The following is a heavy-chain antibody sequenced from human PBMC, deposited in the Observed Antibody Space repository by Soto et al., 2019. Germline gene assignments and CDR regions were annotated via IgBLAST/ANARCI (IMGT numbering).Heavy chain of an antibody. CDR2: TYYRSQFYH. V-gene: IGHV6-1*01. D-gene: IGHD4-4*01. CDR1: GDSVSSSSGA. Sequence: PSQTLSLTCVVSGDSVSSSSGAWIWIRQSPSRGLEWLGRTYYRSQFYHDYAISVRGRISINPDTTRNQFSLQLNSVTPEDTAVYYCARLRMTTVTRHFDYWGQGTLVTVSS. CDR3: ARLRMTTVTRHFDY. J-gene: IGHJ4*02.